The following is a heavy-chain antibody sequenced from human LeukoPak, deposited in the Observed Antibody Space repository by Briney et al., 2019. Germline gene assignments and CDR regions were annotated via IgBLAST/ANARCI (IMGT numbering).Heavy chain of an antibody. V-gene: IGHV1-69*13. CDR1: GGTFSSYA. Sequence: ASVKVSCKASGGTFSSYAISWVRQAPGQGLEWMGGIIPIFGTANYAQKFQGRVTITADESTSTAYMELSSLRSEDKAVYYCARGSVVVPAARHQYNWFDPWGQGTLVTVSS. CDR3: ARGSVVVPAARHQYNWFDP. D-gene: IGHD2-2*01. CDR2: IIPIFGTA. J-gene: IGHJ5*02.